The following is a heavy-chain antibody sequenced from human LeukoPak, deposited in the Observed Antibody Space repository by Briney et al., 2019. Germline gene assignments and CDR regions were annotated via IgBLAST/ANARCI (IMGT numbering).Heavy chain of an antibody. J-gene: IGHJ4*02. V-gene: IGHV4-4*02. CDR2: ISLSGVT. CDR1: GGSISSTNW. CDR3: SRESGAFSPFGY. D-gene: IGHD1-26*01. Sequence: PSETLSLTCGVSGGSISSTNWWSWVRPPPGQGLEWIGEISLSGVTNYNPSLKSRVTMLLDRSKNHLSLTLTSVTAADTAVYYCSRESGAFSPFGYWGQGTLVTVSS.